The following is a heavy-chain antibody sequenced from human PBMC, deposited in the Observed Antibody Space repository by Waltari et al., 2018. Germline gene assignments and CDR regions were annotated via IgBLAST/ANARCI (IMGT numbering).Heavy chain of an antibody. CDR3: AKDLENDSSGWYY. V-gene: IGHV3-23*04. CDR1: GLTVSSYA. Sequence: EVQLVESGGGLVQPGGSLRLSCAASGLTVSSYAMSWVRTAPGKGLEWVSAISGSGGSTYYADSVKGRFTISRDNSKNTLYLQMNSLRAEDTAVYYCAKDLENDSSGWYYWGQGTLVTVSS. D-gene: IGHD6-19*01. CDR2: ISGSGGST. J-gene: IGHJ4*02.